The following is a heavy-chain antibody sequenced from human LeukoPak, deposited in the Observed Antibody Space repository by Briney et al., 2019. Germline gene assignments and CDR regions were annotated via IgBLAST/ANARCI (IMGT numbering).Heavy chain of an antibody. J-gene: IGHJ4*02. CDR3: AASPRDGYNLDY. V-gene: IGHV4-59*11. D-gene: IGHD5-24*01. Sequence: SETLPLTCTVSGGSISSHYWSWIRQPPGKGLEWIGYIYYSGSTNYNPSLKSRVTISVDTSKNQFSLKLSSVTAADTAVYYCAASPRDGYNLDYWAREPWSPSPQ. CDR1: GGSISSHY. CDR2: IYYSGST.